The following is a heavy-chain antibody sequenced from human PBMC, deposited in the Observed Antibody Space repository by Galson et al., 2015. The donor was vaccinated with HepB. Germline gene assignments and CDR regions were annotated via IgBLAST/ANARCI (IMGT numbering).Heavy chain of an antibody. Sequence: SLRLSCAASGLTFSDYYMSWIRQVPGKGLKWVSYISSSGGYIDYADSVKGRFTISRDNAKNSLYLEMNSLRVDDTAVYYCVRDKRDYGSGSLHAADFWGQGVLVTVS. J-gene: IGHJ4*02. CDR2: ISSSGGYI. CDR3: VRDKRDYGSGSLHAADF. V-gene: IGHV3-11*05. CDR1: GLTFSDYY. D-gene: IGHD3-10*01.